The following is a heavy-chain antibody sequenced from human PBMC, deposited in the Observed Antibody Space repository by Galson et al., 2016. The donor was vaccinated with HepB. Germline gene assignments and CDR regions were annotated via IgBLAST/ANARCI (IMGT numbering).Heavy chain of an antibody. V-gene: IGHV3-7*01. CDR2: INQDGSEE. J-gene: IGHJ3*02. D-gene: IGHD3-10*01. Sequence: LRLSCAASGFTFSNCWMNWVRQAPGKGLEWVANINQDGSEENYVDSVKGRFTISRDNAKNSLYLQMNSLTAEDTAVYYCARDRGDDAFDIWGQGTMVTVSS. CDR3: ARDRGDDAFDI. CDR1: GFTFSNCW.